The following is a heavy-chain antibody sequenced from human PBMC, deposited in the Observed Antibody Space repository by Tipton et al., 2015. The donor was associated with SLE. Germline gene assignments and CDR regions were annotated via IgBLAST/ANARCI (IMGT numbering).Heavy chain of an antibody. V-gene: IGHV4-59*01. J-gene: IGHJ3*02. CDR1: GGSISSYY. Sequence: LRLSCTVSGGSISSYYWSWIRQPPGKGLEWIGYIYYSGSTNYNTSLKSRVTISVDTSKNQFSLKQCSVTAADTAVYYCARELGMVAFDIWGQGTMVTVSS. CDR2: IYYSGST. CDR3: ARELGMVAFDI. D-gene: IGHD2-15*01.